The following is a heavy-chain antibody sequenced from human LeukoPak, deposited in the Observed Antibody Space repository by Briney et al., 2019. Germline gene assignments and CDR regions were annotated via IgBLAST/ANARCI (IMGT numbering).Heavy chain of an antibody. CDR1: GFTFDDYA. V-gene: IGHV3-9*01. J-gene: IGHJ4*02. CDR2: ISWNSGSI. CDR3: AKAVYPYYGSGSYFTFDY. Sequence: PGGSLRLSCAASGFTFDDYAMHWVRQAPGKGLEWVSGISWNSGSIGYADSVKGRFTISRDNAKNSLYLQMNSLRAEDTALYYCAKAVYPYYGSGSYFTFDYWGQGTLVTVSS. D-gene: IGHD3-10*01.